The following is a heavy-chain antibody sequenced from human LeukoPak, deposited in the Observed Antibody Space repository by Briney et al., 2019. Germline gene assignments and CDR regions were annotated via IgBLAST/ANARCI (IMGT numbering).Heavy chain of an antibody. Sequence: PGGSLRLSCAASGFTFSTYEMNWVRQAPGKGLEWVSYISSTGSNIYYADSVKGRFTISRDNAKNSLYLLMNSLRTEGTAVYYCAATYYYDGSGDYWGQGTLVTVSS. J-gene: IGHJ4*02. CDR1: GFTFSTYE. V-gene: IGHV3-48*03. D-gene: IGHD3-22*01. CDR2: ISSTGSNI. CDR3: AATYYYDGSGDY.